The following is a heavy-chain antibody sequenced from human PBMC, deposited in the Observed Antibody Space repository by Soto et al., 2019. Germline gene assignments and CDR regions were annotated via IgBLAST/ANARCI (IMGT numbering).Heavy chain of an antibody. D-gene: IGHD6-13*01. CDR1: GFTFSSYG. CDR2: ISYDGSNK. Sequence: QVQLVESGGDVVQPGRSLRLSCAASGFTFSSYGMHWVRQAPGKGLEWVAVISYDGSNKYYADSVKGRFTISRDNSKNTLYLQMNSLRAEDTAVYYCAKQGIAAAGFPFDYWGQGTLVTVSS. V-gene: IGHV3-30*18. CDR3: AKQGIAAAGFPFDY. J-gene: IGHJ4*02.